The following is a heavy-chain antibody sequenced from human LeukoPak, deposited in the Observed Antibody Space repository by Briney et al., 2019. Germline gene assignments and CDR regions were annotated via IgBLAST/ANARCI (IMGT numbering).Heavy chain of an antibody. D-gene: IGHD2-2*01. CDR2: ISSGSKTI. V-gene: IGHV3-48*02. J-gene: IGHJ4*02. CDR1: GFSFSNYN. CDR3: AASCSNPSCYGVDY. Sequence: GGSLRLSCAASGFSFSNYNMNWVRQAPGKGLEWVSYISSGSKTIHYADSVKGRFTISRDNAKNSLYLQMNSLRDEETAVYYCAASCSNPSCYGVDYWGQGTLVTVSS.